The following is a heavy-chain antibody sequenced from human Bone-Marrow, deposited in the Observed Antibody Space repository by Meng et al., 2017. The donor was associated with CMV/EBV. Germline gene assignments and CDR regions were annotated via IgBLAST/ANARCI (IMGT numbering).Heavy chain of an antibody. CDR1: GGSIKNYY. D-gene: IGHD3-22*01. CDR3: ARTYYYDSSGYYEEYHFDY. V-gene: IGHV4-59*01. CDR2: VYFSGTT. Sequence: SETLSLTCTVSGGSIKNYYWTWIRQPPGKGLEWIGYVYFSGTTNYNPSLKSRVTISVDTSKNQFSLKLSSVTAADTAVYYCARTYYYDSSGYYEEYHFDYWGQGPLVTVFS. J-gene: IGHJ4*02.